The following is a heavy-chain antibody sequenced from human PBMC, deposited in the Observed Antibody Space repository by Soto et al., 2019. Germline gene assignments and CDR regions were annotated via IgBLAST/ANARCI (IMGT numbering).Heavy chain of an antibody. V-gene: IGHV4-30-2*01. CDR3: ARELLYYDSSGYSWDDAFDI. D-gene: IGHD3-22*01. CDR1: GGSLSSSAYS. J-gene: IGHJ3*02. Sequence: SETLSLTYAVSGGSLSSSAYSWSWIRQTPGKGLEWIGFIYQSGSTYYNPSLKSRVTLSLDRPKKQISLKLTSVTAADTAVYYCARELLYYDSSGYSWDDAFDIWGQGIMVTV. CDR2: IYQSGST.